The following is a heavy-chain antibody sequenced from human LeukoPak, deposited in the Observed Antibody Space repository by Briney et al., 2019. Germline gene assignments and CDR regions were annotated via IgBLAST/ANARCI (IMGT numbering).Heavy chain of an antibody. CDR2: IFTGDGT. CDR1: GLTVSSNY. Sequence: GGSLGLSCAASGLTVSSNYMRWVRQAPGKGLEWVSTIFTGDGTHYADPVKGRFTISRDNSKNTLYLQMNGLRAEDTAVYYCASSRSISGYSDYWGQGTLVTVSS. J-gene: IGHJ4*02. V-gene: IGHV3-53*01. D-gene: IGHD3-22*01. CDR3: ASSRSISGYSDY.